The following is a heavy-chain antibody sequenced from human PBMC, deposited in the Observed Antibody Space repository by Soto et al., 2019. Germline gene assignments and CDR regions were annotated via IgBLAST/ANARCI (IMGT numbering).Heavy chain of an antibody. Sequence: SMRLSCTTSGCTFREYAMSCVRQAAWKWMEWVVFIRSKAYGGTTESDESVNGRFTISRDDSKSIAYLQMNSLKTEDTAVYYCSRDETNYYYYGMDVWGQATTVTVSS. CDR2: IRSKAYGGTT. V-gene: IGHV3-49*04. D-gene: IGHD4-17*01. J-gene: IGHJ6*02. CDR3: SRDETNYYYYGMDV. CDR1: GCTFREYA.